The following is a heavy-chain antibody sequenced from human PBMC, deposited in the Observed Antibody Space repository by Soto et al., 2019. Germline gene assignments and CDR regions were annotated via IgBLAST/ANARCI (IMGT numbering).Heavy chain of an antibody. V-gene: IGHV4-59*01. CDR3: ARGGLARYWDFDY. CDR1: RRSISSYY. Sequence: SETLSLTCTVSRRSISSYYWSWGRQPPGKGLEWIGSIYYSGSNNYNPSLKSRVTISVDTSKNQLSLKLSSVSAPDTAVYYCARGGLARYWDFDYWGQGTLVTVSS. CDR2: IYYSGSN. D-gene: IGHD1-26*01. J-gene: IGHJ4*02.